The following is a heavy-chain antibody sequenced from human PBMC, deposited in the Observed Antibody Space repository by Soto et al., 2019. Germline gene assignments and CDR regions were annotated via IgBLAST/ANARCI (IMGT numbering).Heavy chain of an antibody. Sequence: SLRLSCAATGFTFSVYAMTWVRQAPGKGLEWVSAVTANGGSTYSADSVKGRFTISRDNSKNTLFLQMNSLRAEDTAVYHCVRDLLASAGHFNCWAQGTPDTSPQ. D-gene: IGHD6-13*01. J-gene: IGHJ4*02. CDR2: VTANGGST. V-gene: IGHV3-23*01. CDR1: GFTFSVYA. CDR3: VRDLLASAGHFNC.